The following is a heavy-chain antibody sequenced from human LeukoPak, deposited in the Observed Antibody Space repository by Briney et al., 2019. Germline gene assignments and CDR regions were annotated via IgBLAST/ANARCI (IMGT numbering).Heavy chain of an antibody. D-gene: IGHD3-10*01. CDR1: GGSISSYY. Sequence: SETLSLTCTVSGGSISSYYWSWIRQPAGKGLEWIGRIYTSGSTNYNPSLKSRVTMSVDTSKNQFSLKLSSVTAADTAVYYCARSVWFGESMYYFDYWGQGTLVTVSS. J-gene: IGHJ4*02. CDR2: IYTSGST. CDR3: ARSVWFGESMYYFDY. V-gene: IGHV4-4*07.